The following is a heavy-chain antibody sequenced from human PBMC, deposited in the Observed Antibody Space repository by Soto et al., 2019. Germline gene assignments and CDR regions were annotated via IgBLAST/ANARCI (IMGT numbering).Heavy chain of an antibody. CDR3: ARSSTYNFDSSGYYDY. Sequence: QVQLVQSGAEVKKPGASVKVSCKDSGYTFTGYYMHWVRQAPGQGLEWMGWINPNTGGADYAQRFQGRVTLTRDASINTAYRDLTRLTSGDAAVYYCARSSTYNFDSSGYYDYWGQGTLVTV. CDR1: GYTFTGYY. D-gene: IGHD3-22*01. CDR2: INPNTGGA. V-gene: IGHV1-2*02. J-gene: IGHJ4*02.